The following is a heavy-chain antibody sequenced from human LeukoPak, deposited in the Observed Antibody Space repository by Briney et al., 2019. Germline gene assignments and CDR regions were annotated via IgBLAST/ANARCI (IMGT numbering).Heavy chain of an antibody. CDR1: GFTFSSYA. Sequence: GGSLRLSCAASGFTFSSYARSWVREAPARGLEWVSSLRGNGDTFYADSVKGRFTLYRDDSRNTSYLQLNKLLVEDTAVYFLVKASWVSNADAVLWGRGTVVSVPS. CDR3: VKASWVSNADAVL. J-gene: IGHJ4*02. CDR2: LRGNGDT. D-gene: IGHD1-1*01. V-gene: IGHV3-23*01.